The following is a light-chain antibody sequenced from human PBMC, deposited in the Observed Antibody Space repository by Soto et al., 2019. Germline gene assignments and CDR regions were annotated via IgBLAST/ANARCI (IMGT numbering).Light chain of an antibody. CDR2: WAS. J-gene: IGKJ1*01. CDR3: QQYYSTPRT. V-gene: IGKV4-1*01. CDR1: QSVLYSSNNKNS. Sequence: DIVMAQSTASLAVSLGERATINCKSSQSVLYSSNNKNSVAWYQQKPGQPPQLLIYWASARESGVPDRFSGSGSGTDFTLTISSLQAEDVAVYYCQQYYSTPRTFGQRTKVDIK.